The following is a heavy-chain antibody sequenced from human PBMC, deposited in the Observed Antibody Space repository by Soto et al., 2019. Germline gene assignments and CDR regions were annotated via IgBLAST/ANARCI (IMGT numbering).Heavy chain of an antibody. CDR1: GASITYGAYS. CDR2: INHLETT. V-gene: IGHV4-30-2*01. Sequence: QLQLHMSGSGLVKPSQTLSLTCTVSGASITYGAYSWSWIRQTPGKGLEWIGYINHLETTFYNPSLESRLTLSIGRTKNQFSLNLKSMSAADRAVYFCARGGGFDSFDYWGQGILVTVSS. J-gene: IGHJ4*02. CDR3: ARGGGFDSFDY. D-gene: IGHD3-10*01.